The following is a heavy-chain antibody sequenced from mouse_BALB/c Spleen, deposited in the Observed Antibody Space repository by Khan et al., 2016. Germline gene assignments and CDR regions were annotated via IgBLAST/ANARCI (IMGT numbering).Heavy chain of an antibody. CDR2: FYPGSGSI. CDR3: TRKGDSYYLSY. Sequence: QVQLQQPVAQLAKPAASVLLSCKASGYSFNDYIRYWIKQRSGPGLAWIGWFYPGSGSIRSIEKFKDKATLTADKSSSRVYMEFSRLTSEDSAVYFCTRKGDSYYLSYCGQGTLVTVSA. D-gene: IGHD2-12*01. J-gene: IGHJ3*01. CDR1: GYSFNDYI. V-gene: IGHV1-62-2*01.